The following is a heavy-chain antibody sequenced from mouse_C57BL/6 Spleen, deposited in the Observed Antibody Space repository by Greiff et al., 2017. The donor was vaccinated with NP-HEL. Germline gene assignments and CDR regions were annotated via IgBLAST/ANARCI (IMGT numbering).Heavy chain of an antibody. CDR1: GYTFTSYW. CDR2: IDPSDSYT. CDR3: ARFGSRTFDY. D-gene: IGHD1-1*01. Sequence: QVQLQQPGAELVMPGASVKLSCKASGYTFTSYWMHGVKQRPGQGLEWIGEIDPSDSYTNYNQKFKGKSTLTVDKSSSTAYMQLSSLTSEDSAVYYCARFGSRTFDYWGQGTTLTVSS. J-gene: IGHJ2*01. V-gene: IGHV1-69*01.